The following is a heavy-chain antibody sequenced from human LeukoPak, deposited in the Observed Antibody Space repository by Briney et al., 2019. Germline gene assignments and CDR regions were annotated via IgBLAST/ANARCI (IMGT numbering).Heavy chain of an antibody. V-gene: IGHV1-46*01. Sequence: GASVKVSCKASGYTFTSYYMHWVRQAPGQGLEWMGIINPSGGSTSYAQKFQVRVTMSRDTSTSTVYMELSSLRSEDTAVYYCARDYYGSGSYPSLWGQGTLVTVSS. CDR1: GYTFTSYY. CDR3: ARDYYGSGSYPSL. CDR2: INPSGGST. J-gene: IGHJ4*02. D-gene: IGHD3-10*01.